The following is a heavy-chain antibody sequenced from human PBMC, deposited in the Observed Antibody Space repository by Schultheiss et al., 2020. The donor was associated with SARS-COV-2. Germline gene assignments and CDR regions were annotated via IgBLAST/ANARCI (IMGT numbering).Heavy chain of an antibody. Sequence: SVKVSCKASGGTFSSYAISWVRQAPGQGLEWMGGIIPIFGTANYAQKFQGRVTMTRDTSTSTVYMELSSLRSEDTAVYYCARLRTMTTVTYAFDIWGQGTMVTVSS. J-gene: IGHJ3*02. CDR2: IIPIFGTA. CDR3: ARLRTMTTVTYAFDI. V-gene: IGHV1-69*05. CDR1: GGTFSSYA. D-gene: IGHD4-11*01.